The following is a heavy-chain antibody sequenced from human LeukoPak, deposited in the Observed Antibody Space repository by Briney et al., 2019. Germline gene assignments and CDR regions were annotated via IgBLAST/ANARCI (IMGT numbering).Heavy chain of an antibody. V-gene: IGHV4-61*02. CDR2: IYTSGST. J-gene: IGHJ3*02. CDR3: ARDWLGYSYGTFDI. Sequence: SETLSLTCTVSGGSISSGSYYWCWIRQPAGKGLEWIGRIYTSGSTNYNPSLKSRVTISVDTSKNQFSLKLSSVTAADTAVYYCARDWLGYSYGTFDIWGQGTMVTVSS. D-gene: IGHD5-18*01. CDR1: GGSISSGSYY.